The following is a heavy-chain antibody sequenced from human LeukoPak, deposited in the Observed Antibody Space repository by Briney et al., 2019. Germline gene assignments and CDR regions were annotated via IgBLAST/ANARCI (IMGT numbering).Heavy chain of an antibody. CDR2: TKQDGSDR. D-gene: IGHD6-19*01. J-gene: IGHJ4*02. Sequence: PGGSLRLSCAASGFTFRNYWMSWVRQVPGTGLEWVANTKQDGSDRNYVTSVRGRFTISRDNAESSLYLQMNSLRAEDTAVCYCVRNLAVAGTCFDSWGQGTLVTVSS. CDR1: GFTFRNYW. V-gene: IGHV3-7*03. CDR3: VRNLAVAGTCFDS.